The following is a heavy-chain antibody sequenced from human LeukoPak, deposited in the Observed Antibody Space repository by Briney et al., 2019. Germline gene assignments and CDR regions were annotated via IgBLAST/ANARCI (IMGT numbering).Heavy chain of an antibody. CDR3: ARGWRYYGSADV. Sequence: SETLSLTCSVSGGSFSGYYWSWIRQPPGKGLEWIGYIYYSGSAKYNSSLKSRVTISVDTSKNQFSLKLSSVTAADTAVYYCARGWRYYGSADVWGQGTTVTVSS. V-gene: IGHV4-59*01. J-gene: IGHJ6*02. CDR2: IYYSGSA. CDR1: GGSFSGYY. D-gene: IGHD3-10*01.